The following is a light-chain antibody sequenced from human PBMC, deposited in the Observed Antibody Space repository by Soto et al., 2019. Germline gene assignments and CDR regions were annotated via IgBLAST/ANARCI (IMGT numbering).Light chain of an antibody. CDR2: QTS. CDR3: LLYGSSGA. V-gene: IGKV3-20*01. J-gene: IGKJ1*01. Sequence: EIVLTPSPATLSSFPGDRVTISCRASQYINTRLAWYQHRPGQSPSLLIYQTSLRATAIPDRFRGRGSGTDFTLKIHTLEPEELAVYCCLLYGSSGAFGQGSKV. CDR1: QYINTR.